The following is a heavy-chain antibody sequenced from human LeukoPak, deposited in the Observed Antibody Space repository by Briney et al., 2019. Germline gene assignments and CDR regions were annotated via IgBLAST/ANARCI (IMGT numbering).Heavy chain of an antibody. J-gene: IGHJ5*02. CDR1: GYTFTDYY. V-gene: IGHV1-2*02. CDR3: ARDRVRGYSYGRGCPFDP. CDR2: MNPDSGGT. D-gene: IGHD5-18*01. Sequence: ASVNVSCKASGYTFTDYYIHWVRQAPGQGLEWMGWMNPDSGGTNYAQKFQGRVTMTRDTSISTAYMELSRLRSDDTAVYYCARDRVRGYSYGRGCPFDPWGQGTLVTVSS.